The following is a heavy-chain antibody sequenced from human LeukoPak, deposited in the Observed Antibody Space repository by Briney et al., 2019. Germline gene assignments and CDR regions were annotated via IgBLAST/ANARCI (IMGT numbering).Heavy chain of an antibody. J-gene: IGHJ4*02. V-gene: IGHV4-34*01. D-gene: IGHD3-10*01. CDR1: GGSFSGYY. CDR3: ARGGRPKYYYGSGSYSY. CDR2: INHSGST. Sequence: SETLSLTCAVYGGSFSGYYWSWLRQPPGKGLEWIGEINHSGSTNYNPSLKSRVTISVDTSKNQFSLKLSSVTAADTAVYYCARGGRPKYYYGSGSYSYWGQGTLVTVSS.